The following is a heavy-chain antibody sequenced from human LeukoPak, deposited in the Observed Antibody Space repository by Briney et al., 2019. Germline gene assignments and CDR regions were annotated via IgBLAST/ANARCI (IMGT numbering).Heavy chain of an antibody. D-gene: IGHD5-18*01. CDR2: IFYSGSS. V-gene: IGHV4-39*07. CDR1: GGSISSDISY. J-gene: IGHJ4*02. Sequence: SETLSLTCTVSGGSISSDISYWAWVRQPPEKGLEWIGTIFYSGSSYYNPSLKSRVTISVDTSKNQFSLKLSSVTAADTAVYYCARGLKRGYSYVFPFDYWGQGTLVTVSS. CDR3: ARGLKRGYSYVFPFDY.